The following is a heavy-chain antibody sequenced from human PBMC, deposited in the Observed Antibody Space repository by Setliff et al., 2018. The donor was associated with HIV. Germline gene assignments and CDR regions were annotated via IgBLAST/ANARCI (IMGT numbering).Heavy chain of an antibody. J-gene: IGHJ4*02. CDR3: ATSPAGEILGSRPFYFDY. Sequence: PSETLSLTCPVSGDSTSSYYWSWIRQPPGKGLEWIGYIYTTGSTNYNPSLKSRVTISLDTSKNQLSLKLRSVTAADTAVYYCATSPAGEILGSRPFYFDYWGQGTLVTVSS. CDR1: GDSTSSYY. CDR2: IYTTGST. V-gene: IGHV4-4*09. D-gene: IGHD3-10*01.